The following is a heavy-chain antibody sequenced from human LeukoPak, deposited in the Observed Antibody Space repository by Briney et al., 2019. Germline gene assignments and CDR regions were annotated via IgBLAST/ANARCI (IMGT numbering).Heavy chain of an antibody. V-gene: IGHV1-8*02. Sequence: GASVKVSCKASGYTFTGYYMHWVRQAPGQGLEWMGWMNPNSGNTGYAQKFQGRVTMTRNTSISTAYMELSSLRSEDTAVYYCLRGVINYWGQGTLVTVSS. J-gene: IGHJ4*02. CDR3: LRGVINY. CDR1: GYTFTGYY. D-gene: IGHD3-10*01. CDR2: MNPNSGNT.